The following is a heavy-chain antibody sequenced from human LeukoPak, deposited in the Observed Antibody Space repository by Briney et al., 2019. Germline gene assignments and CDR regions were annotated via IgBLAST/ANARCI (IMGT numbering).Heavy chain of an antibody. Sequence: ASVKVSCKASGYTFTSYGISWVRQAPGQGLEWMGWINTYNGNTNYAQKLQGRVTMTTDTSTTTAYMELRSLTSDDTAIYYCARESVITFGEVIVIPAVDYWGQGTLVTVPS. D-gene: IGHD3-16*02. CDR3: ARESVITFGEVIVIPAVDY. CDR1: GYTFTSYG. CDR2: INTYNGNT. J-gene: IGHJ4*02. V-gene: IGHV1-18*01.